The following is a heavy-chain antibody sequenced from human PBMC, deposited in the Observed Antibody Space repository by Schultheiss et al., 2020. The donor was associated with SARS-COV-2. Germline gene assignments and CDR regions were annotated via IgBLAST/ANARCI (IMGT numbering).Heavy chain of an antibody. CDR1: GGSISSSNW. V-gene: IGHV4-4*02. CDR2: IYHSGST. CDR3: AIRPPGLLGAFDI. Sequence: SETLSLTCAVSGGSISSSNWWSWVRQPPGKGLEWIGEIYHSGSTNYNPSLKSRVTISVDKSKNQFSLKLSSVTAADTAVYYCAIRPPGLLGAFDIWGQGTMVTVSS. D-gene: IGHD2-15*01. J-gene: IGHJ3*02.